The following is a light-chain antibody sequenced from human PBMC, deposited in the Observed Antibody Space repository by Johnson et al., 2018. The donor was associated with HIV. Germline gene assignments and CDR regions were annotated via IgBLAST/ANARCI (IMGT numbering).Light chain of an antibody. CDR2: DND. J-gene: IGLJ1*01. V-gene: IGLV1-51*01. CDR1: SSNIGKNY. CDR3: GTWDSSLSAYA. Sequence: QSVLSQPPSVSAAPGQKVTISCSGSSSNIGKNYVSWYRHLPGTAPKLLIYDNDKRPSGIPDRFSASKSGTSATLGITGLQTGDEADYYCGTWDSSLSAYAFGTVTKVTVL.